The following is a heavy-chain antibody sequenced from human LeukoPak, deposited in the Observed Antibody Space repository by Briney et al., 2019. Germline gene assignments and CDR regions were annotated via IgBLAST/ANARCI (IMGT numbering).Heavy chain of an antibody. CDR3: ARELERKDWFDP. V-gene: IGHV3-21*01. J-gene: IGHJ5*02. CDR2: ISSSSSYI. Sequence: GGSLRLSCAASGFTFSSYGMNWVRQAPGKGLEWVSSISSSSSYIYYADSVKGRFTISRDNAKNSLYLQMNSLRAEDTAVYYCARELERKDWFDPWGQGTLVTVSS. D-gene: IGHD1-1*01. CDR1: GFTFSSYG.